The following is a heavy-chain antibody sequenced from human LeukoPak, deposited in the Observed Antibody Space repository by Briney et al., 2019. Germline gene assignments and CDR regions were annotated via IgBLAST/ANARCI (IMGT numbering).Heavy chain of an antibody. J-gene: IGHJ4*02. CDR2: IWSDGNNK. CDR3: ARDGQQSSPYAYDY. Sequence: GGSLRLSCAASGFSFWHHAMHWVRQAPGMGLEWLSQIWSDGNNKYYADTVRGRFTISRDTSKNTLYLEMNSLRAEDTAIYYCARDGQQSSPYAYDYWGQGTLVTVSS. D-gene: IGHD2-2*01. CDR1: GFSFWHHA. V-gene: IGHV3-33*01.